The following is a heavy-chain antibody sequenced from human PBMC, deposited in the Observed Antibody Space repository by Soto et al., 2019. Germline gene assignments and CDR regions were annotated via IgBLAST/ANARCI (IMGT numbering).Heavy chain of an antibody. D-gene: IGHD6-19*01. Sequence: PWGSLLVSCVASVFTFSISFMCWVRQAPGKGLEWVANINQDGGGTYYVDSVQGRFTISRDNAKDSLFLQLNSLRGEDTAVYYCARYFRGSGRYFFDYWGQGTLVTVSS. CDR3: ARYFRGSGRYFFDY. CDR1: VFTFSISF. J-gene: IGHJ4*02. V-gene: IGHV3-7*03. CDR2: INQDGGGT.